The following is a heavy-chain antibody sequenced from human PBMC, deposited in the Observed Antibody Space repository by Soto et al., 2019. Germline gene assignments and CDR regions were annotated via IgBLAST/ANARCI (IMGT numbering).Heavy chain of an antibody. CDR2: LNPETGST. Sequence: QVQLVQSGAEVKMPGASVKVSCQASGYSLRNYYMNWVRQASGQGLEWMGWLNPETGSTKVAQEFQGRVTMTRDTSTSTAYLELSSLRSDDTAVYYCAREAGYDYGFDSWGQGTQVTVSP. V-gene: IGHV1-2*02. D-gene: IGHD5-12*01. CDR1: GYSLRNYY. CDR3: AREAGYDYGFDS. J-gene: IGHJ4*02.